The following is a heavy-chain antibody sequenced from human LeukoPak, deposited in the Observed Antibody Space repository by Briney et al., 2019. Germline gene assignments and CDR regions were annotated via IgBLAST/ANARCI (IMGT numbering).Heavy chain of an antibody. J-gene: IGHJ1*01. Sequence: ASVKVSCKVSGYTLTELSMHWVRQAPGKGLEWMGGFDPEDGETIYAQKFQGRVAMTEDTSTDTAYMGLSSLRSEGTAVYYCATDTRHDSSGYYLTWGQGTLVTVSS. CDR2: FDPEDGET. V-gene: IGHV1-24*01. D-gene: IGHD3-22*01. CDR1: GYTLTELS. CDR3: ATDTRHDSSGYYLT.